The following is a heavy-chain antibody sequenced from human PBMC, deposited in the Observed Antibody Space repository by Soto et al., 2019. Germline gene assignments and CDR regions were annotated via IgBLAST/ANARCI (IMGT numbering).Heavy chain of an antibody. D-gene: IGHD3-22*01. V-gene: IGHV3-30-3*01. J-gene: IGHJ4*02. CDR2: ISYDGSNK. CDR1: GFTFSSYA. Sequence: QVQLVESGGGVVQPGRSLRLSCAASGFTFSSYAMHWVRQAPGKGLEWVSVISYDGSNKYYADSVKCRFTISRDNSKNTLYLQVNSLRAEDTAVYYCARPGGDGIYESSGYHYWGQGTLVTVSS. CDR3: ARPGGDGIYESSGYHY.